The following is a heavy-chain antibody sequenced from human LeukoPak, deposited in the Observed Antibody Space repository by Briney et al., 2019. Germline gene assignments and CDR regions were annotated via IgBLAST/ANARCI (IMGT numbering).Heavy chain of an antibody. Sequence: GGSLRLSCVASGFAFSSYWLSWVRQAPGKGLEWVAVISYDGSNKYYADSVKGRFTISRDNSKNTLYLQMNSLRAEDTAVYYCARDQGDYYGSGSYSDYWGQGTLVTVSS. CDR1: GFAFSSYW. CDR3: ARDQGDYYGSGSYSDY. CDR2: ISYDGSNK. D-gene: IGHD3-10*01. V-gene: IGHV3-30-3*01. J-gene: IGHJ4*02.